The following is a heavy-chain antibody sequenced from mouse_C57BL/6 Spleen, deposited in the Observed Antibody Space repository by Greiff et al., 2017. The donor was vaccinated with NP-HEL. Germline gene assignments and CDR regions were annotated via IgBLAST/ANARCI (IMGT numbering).Heavy chain of an antibody. Sequence: QVQLQQSGAELARPGASVKLSCKASGYTFTSYGISWVKQRTGQGLEWIGEIYPRSGNTYYNEKFKGKATLTADKSSSTAYMELRSLTSEDSAVYFCARREVYDGYPYFDYWGQGTTLTVSS. CDR1: GYTFTSYG. CDR3: ARREVYDGYPYFDY. V-gene: IGHV1-81*01. D-gene: IGHD2-3*01. J-gene: IGHJ2*01. CDR2: IYPRSGNT.